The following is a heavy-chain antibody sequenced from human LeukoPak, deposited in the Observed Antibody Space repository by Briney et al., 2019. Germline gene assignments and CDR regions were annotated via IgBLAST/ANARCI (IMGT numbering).Heavy chain of an antibody. CDR3: ARVGDILVRAFDI. CDR2: IYTSGST. D-gene: IGHD5-12*01. Sequence: SETLSLTCTVSGGSISSSSYYWGWIRQPAGKGLEWIGRIYTSGSTNYNPSLKSRVTMSVDTSKNQFSLKLSSVTAADTAVYYCARVGDILVRAFDIWGQGTMVTVSS. CDR1: GGSISSSSYY. V-gene: IGHV4-61*02. J-gene: IGHJ3*02.